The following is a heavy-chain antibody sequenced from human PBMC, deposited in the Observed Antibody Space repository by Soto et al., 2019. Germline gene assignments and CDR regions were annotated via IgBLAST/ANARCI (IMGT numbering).Heavy chain of an antibody. V-gene: IGHV1-8*01. CDR3: ARERLDYGDYFSCDY. J-gene: IGHJ4*02. D-gene: IGHD4-17*01. CDR1: GYTFTSYD. CDR2: MNPSTGNT. Sequence: GASVKVSCKASGYTFTSYDIIWVRQATGQGLEWMGWMNPSTGNTDSAEKFQGRVTMTRDTSTSTVYMELSSLRSEDTAVYYCARERLDYGDYFSCDYWGQGTLVTVSS.